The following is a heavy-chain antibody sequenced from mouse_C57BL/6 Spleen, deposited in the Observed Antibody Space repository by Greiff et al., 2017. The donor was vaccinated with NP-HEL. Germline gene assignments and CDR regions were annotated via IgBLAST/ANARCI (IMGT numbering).Heavy chain of an antibody. D-gene: IGHD1-1*01. J-gene: IGHJ2*01. CDR1: GFTFSDYY. V-gene: IGHV5-16*01. Sequence: EVMLVESEGGLVQPGSSMKLSCTASGFTFSDYYMAWVRQVPEKGLEWVANINYDGSSTYYLDSLKSRFIISRDNAKNMLYLLMSSLKSEDTATYNCARAGGSSSDIDYWGQGTTLTVSS. CDR3: ARAGGSSSDIDY. CDR2: INYDGSST.